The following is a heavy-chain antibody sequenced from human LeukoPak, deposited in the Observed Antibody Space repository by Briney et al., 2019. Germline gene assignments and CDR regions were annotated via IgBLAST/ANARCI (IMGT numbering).Heavy chain of an antibody. Sequence: GASVTVSCKTSGYAFIHYGISWVRQAPEQGLEWMGWISPYNGNTKYAQKLQGRITMTTDTSTTTAYMELRSLRSDDTAVYYCARDLYSRRMNYYGSGSFFAYWGQGTLVTVSS. CDR1: GYAFIHYG. CDR2: ISPYNGNT. CDR3: ARDLYSRRMNYYGSGSFFAY. D-gene: IGHD3-10*01. V-gene: IGHV1-18*01. J-gene: IGHJ4*02.